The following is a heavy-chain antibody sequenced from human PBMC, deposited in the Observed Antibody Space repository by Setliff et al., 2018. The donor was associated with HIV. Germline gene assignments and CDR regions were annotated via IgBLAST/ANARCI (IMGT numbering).Heavy chain of an antibody. J-gene: IGHJ3*02. CDR3: ARDRRSRDGNRGAFDI. Sequence: GGSLRLSCAASGFTFSDVWMHWVRQRPGQGPMWISHVINDGSDASYAESVKGRFTVSRDNAKSSLYLQMDSLRVDDTAVYYCARDRRSRDGNRGAFDIWGQGTMVTVSS. D-gene: IGHD2-2*01. V-gene: IGHV3-74*01. CDR2: VINDGSDA. CDR1: GFTFSDVW.